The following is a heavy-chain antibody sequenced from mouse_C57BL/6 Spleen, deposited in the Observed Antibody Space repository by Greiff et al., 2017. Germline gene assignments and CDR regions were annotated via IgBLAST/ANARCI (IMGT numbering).Heavy chain of an antibody. J-gene: IGHJ3*01. V-gene: IGHV1-42*01. CDR3: AIDYYGSGPFAY. Sequence: EVQLQQSGPELVKPGASVKISCKASGYSFTGYYMNWVKQSPEKSLEWIGEINPSTGGTTYNQKFTAKATLTVDKSSSTAYMQLKSLTSEDSAVYYCAIDYYGSGPFAYWGQGTLVTVSA. CDR1: GYSFTGYY. D-gene: IGHD1-1*01. CDR2: INPSTGGT.